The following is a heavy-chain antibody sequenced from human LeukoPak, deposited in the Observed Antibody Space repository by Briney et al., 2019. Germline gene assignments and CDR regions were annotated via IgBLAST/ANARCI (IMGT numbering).Heavy chain of an antibody. D-gene: IGHD3-9*01. CDR1: GFTFSDYY. J-gene: IGHJ4*02. V-gene: IGHV3-11*04. CDR3: ARAGLRYFDWLPPTRFDY. CDR2: ISSSGSTI. Sequence: GGSLRLSCAASGFTFSDYYMSWIRQAPGKGLEWVSYISSSGSTIYYADSVKGRFTISRDNAKNSLYLQMNSLRAEDTAVYYCARAGLRYFDWLPPTRFDYWGQGTLVTVSS.